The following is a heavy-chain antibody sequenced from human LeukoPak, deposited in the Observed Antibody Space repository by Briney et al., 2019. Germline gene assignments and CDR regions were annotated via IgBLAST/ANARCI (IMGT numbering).Heavy chain of an antibody. CDR3: ARGPRVYFDY. CDR1: GFTFSSYE. J-gene: IGHJ4*02. CDR2: MSSGGSTI. Sequence: GGSLRLSCAASGFTFSSYEMNWVRQAPGKGLEWVSHMSSGGSTIYYADSVKGRFTISRDNAKNSLYLQMNSLRAEDTAVYYCARGPRVYFDYWGQGTLVTVSS. V-gene: IGHV3-48*03.